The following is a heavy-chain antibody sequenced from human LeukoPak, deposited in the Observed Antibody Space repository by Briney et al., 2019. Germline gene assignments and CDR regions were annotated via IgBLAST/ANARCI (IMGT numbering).Heavy chain of an antibody. J-gene: IGHJ6*03. V-gene: IGHV3-30*04. CDR1: GFTFSSYA. CDR3: GGWRGRGIIGYFYYYYMDV. D-gene: IGHD3-10*01. Sequence: PGGSLRLSCAASGFTFSSYAMHWVRQAPGKGLEWVAVISYDGSNKYYADSVKGRFTISRDNAKNSLYLQMNSLRAEDTALYYCGGWRGRGIIGYFYYYYMDVWGKGTTVTVSS. CDR2: ISYDGSNK.